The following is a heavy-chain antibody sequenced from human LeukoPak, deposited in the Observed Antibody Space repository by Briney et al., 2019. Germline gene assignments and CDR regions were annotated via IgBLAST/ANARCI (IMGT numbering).Heavy chain of an antibody. CDR2: INHSGST. J-gene: IGHJ4*02. CDR1: GGSFSGYY. V-gene: IGHV4-34*01. D-gene: IGHD3-10*01. Sequence: SETLSLTCAVYGGSFSGYYWSWIRQPPGKGLEWIGEINHSGSTNYNPSLKSRVTISVDTSKNQFSLRLSSVTAADTAVYYCARVPWFGLTKKYYFDYWGQGTLVTVSS. CDR3: ARVPWFGLTKKYYFDY.